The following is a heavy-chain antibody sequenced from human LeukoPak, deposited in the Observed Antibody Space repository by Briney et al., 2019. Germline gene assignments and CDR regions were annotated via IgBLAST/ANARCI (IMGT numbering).Heavy chain of an antibody. Sequence: GGSLRLSCAASGFAFSTNWMHWVRQAPGKGLVWVSHISTDARTITYADFVKGRFTISRDNARNTLYLQMDSLRVDDTAVYYCARDWAWGGFDHWGQGTLVTVSS. CDR2: ISTDARTI. CDR1: GFAFSTNW. CDR3: ARDWAWGGFDH. V-gene: IGHV3-74*01. J-gene: IGHJ4*02. D-gene: IGHD3-16*01.